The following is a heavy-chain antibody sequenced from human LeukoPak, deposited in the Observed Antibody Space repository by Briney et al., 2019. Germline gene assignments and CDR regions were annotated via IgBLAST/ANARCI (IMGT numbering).Heavy chain of an antibody. CDR1: GGTFSSYA. CDR2: IIPIFGTA. D-gene: IGHD1-26*01. J-gene: IGHJ4*02. V-gene: IGHV1-69*05. Sequence: ASVKVSCKASGGTFSSYAISWVRQAPGQGLEWMGGIIPIFGTANYAQKFQGRVTITTDESTSTAYMELSSLRSEDTAVYYYARVREGGADGFYYFDYWGQGTLVTVSS. CDR3: ARVREGGADGFYYFDY.